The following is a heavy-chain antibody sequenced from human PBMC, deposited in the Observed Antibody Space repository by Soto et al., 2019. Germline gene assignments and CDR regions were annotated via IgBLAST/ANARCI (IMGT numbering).Heavy chain of an antibody. CDR1: GGSISSGGYY. CDR2: IYYSGST. CDR3: ARGIAARPVYYYYGMDV. D-gene: IGHD6-6*01. V-gene: IGHV4-31*03. Sequence: KPSETLSLTCTVSGGSISSGGYYWSWIRQHPGKGLEWIGYIYYSGSTYYNPSLKSRVTISVDTSKNQFSLKLSSVTAADTAVYYCARGIAARPVYYYYGMDVWGQGTTVTVSS. J-gene: IGHJ6*02.